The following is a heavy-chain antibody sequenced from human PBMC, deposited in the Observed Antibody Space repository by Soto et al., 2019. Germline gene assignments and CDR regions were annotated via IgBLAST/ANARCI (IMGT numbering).Heavy chain of an antibody. J-gene: IGHJ4*02. V-gene: IGHV4-39*02. CDR3: VSQRTTVPTQAYFDY. CDR1: GGSVTNSSYY. D-gene: IGHD4-17*01. Sequence: PSETLSLTCTVSGGSVTNSSYYWGWIRQSPGRGLEGIGSVYYRGRSYSNKLVTPRVTIYVDKSNTRFSLSLNSVTASDTAVYFCVSQRTTVPTQAYFDYWGPGAMVTVSS. CDR2: VYYRGRS.